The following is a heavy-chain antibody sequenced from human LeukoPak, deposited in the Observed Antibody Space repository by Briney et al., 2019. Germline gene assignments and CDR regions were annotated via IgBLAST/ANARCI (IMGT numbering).Heavy chain of an antibody. D-gene: IGHD6-13*01. J-gene: IGHJ4*02. CDR2: IYHSGST. CDR3: AGQSHITAAGTYFDY. Sequence: SETLSLTCTVSGGSISSGGFYWGWIRQPPGKGLQWIESIYHSGSTHYNPSLRSRVTISVDTSKNQFSLKLSSVTAADTAVYYCAGQSHITAAGTYFDYWGQGTLVTVSS. V-gene: IGHV4-39*01. CDR1: GGSISSGGFY.